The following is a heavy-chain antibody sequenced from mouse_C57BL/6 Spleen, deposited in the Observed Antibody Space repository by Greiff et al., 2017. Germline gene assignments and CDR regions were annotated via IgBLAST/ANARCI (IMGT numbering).Heavy chain of an antibody. J-gene: IGHJ4*01. CDR3: AKEYYGSSYGYAMDY. Sequence: VQLQESGPGLVQPSQSLSITCTVSGFSLTSYGVHWVRQSPGKGLEWLGVIWRGGSTDYNAAFMSRLSITKDNSKSQVFFKMNSLQADDTAIYYCAKEYYGSSYGYAMDYWGQGTSVTVSS. D-gene: IGHD1-1*01. CDR2: IWRGGST. V-gene: IGHV2-5*01. CDR1: GFSLTSYG.